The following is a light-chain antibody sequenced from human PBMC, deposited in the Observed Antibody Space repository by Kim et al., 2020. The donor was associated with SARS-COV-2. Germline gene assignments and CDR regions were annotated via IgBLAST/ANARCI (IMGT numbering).Light chain of an antibody. Sequence: DIQMTQSPSSVSASVGDRVTITCRASQDINTWLAWYQQKPGKAPELLIHTTYNLRAGVPSRFRGTGSGTDFALTITSLQPEDFATYYFQQGLTFPLTFCGGTKVDIK. V-gene: IGKV1-12*01. J-gene: IGKJ4*01. CDR3: QQGLTFPLT. CDR1: QDINTW. CDR2: TTY.